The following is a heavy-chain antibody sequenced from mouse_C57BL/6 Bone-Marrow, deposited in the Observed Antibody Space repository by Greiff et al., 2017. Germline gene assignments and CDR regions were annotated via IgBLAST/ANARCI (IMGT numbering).Heavy chain of an antibody. CDR2: ISYDGSN. CDR1: GYSITSGYY. V-gene: IGHV3-6*01. J-gene: IGHJ1*03. Sequence: VQLKESGPGLVKPSQSLSLTCSVTGYSITSGYYWNWIRQFPGNKLEWMGYISYDGSNNYNPSLKNRIFITRDTSKNQFFLKLNSVTTEDTATYYCARDDLWYFDVWGTGTTVTVSS. CDR3: ARDDLWYFDV.